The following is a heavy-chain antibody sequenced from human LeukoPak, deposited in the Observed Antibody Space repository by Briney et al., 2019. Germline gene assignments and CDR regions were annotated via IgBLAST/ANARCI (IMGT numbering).Heavy chain of an antibody. V-gene: IGHV1-8*01. D-gene: IGHD6-19*01. CDR2: MNPNSGNT. CDR3: ARGPTAGYSSGWYYFDY. J-gene: IGHJ4*02. CDR1: GYTFTSYD. Sequence: GASVKVFCKASGYTFTSYDINWVRQATGQGLEWMGWMNPNSGNTGYAQKFQGRVTMTRNTSISTAYMELSSLRSEDTAVYYCARGPTAGYSSGWYYFDYWGQGTLVTVSS.